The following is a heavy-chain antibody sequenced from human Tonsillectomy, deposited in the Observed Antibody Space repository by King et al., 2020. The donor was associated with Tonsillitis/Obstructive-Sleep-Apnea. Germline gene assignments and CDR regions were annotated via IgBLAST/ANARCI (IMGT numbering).Heavy chain of an antibody. D-gene: IGHD3-16*01. J-gene: IGHJ6*03. CDR3: ARHSRDSSWGDYFYYMDV. V-gene: IGHV4-39*01. CDR2: IYYDGTT. CDR1: GASVSSSDYY. Sequence: QLQESGPGLVKPSETLSLTCTVSGASVSSSDYYWGWIRQPPGKGLEWIGTIYYDGTTYYNPPLKSRVTISGAPSKNQFSLNLNSVTAADTALYYCARHSRDSSWGDYFYYMDVWGKGTTVTVSS.